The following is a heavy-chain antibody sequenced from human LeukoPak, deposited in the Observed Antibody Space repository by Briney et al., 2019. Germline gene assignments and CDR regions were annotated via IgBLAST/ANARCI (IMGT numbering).Heavy chain of an antibody. CDR2: IHSGGTT. J-gene: IGHJ6*03. Sequence: SETLSLTCTVSGGSMNNDYFTWIRQPAGKGLEWIGRIHSGGTTNYNPSLMSRVTLSVDTSKNRISLRLTSVTAADTALYYCARDNPNGYTYGYEHYFYYIDVWGKGTTVTVSS. CDR3: ARDNPNGYTYGYEHYFYYIDV. V-gene: IGHV4-4*07. CDR1: GGSMNNDY. D-gene: IGHD5-18*01.